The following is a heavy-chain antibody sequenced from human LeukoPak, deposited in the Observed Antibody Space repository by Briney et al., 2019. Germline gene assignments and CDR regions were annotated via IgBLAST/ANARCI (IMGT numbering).Heavy chain of an antibody. CDR2: ISSSGGGETI. J-gene: IGHJ6*02. V-gene: IGHV3-48*03. CDR1: GFDFSTYE. CDR3: ARVGYHYGMDV. Sequence: GSLRLSCAASGFDFSTYEMNWVRQAPGKGLEWISYISSSGGGETIYYADSVKGRFSISRDNAKNSIYLQMNSLRAEDTAVYFCARVGYHYGMDVWGQGTTVTVSS.